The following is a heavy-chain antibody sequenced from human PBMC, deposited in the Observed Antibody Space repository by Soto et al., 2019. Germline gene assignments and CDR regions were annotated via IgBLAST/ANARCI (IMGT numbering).Heavy chain of an antibody. CDR1: GFMFSSYG. Sequence: QVQLVESGGGVVQPGTSLRLSCAASGFMFSSYGMFWVRQAPGKGLEWVAVLTYDGKNEYYGESVKGRFTISRDNSNNGLYLQMNNLRMDDPAVYDCGKGKGVTGAGVVYFVYWGLGTALTVSS. D-gene: IGHD3-3*01. CDR2: LTYDGKNE. J-gene: IGHJ4*02. CDR3: GKGKGVTGAGVVYFVY. V-gene: IGHV3-30*18.